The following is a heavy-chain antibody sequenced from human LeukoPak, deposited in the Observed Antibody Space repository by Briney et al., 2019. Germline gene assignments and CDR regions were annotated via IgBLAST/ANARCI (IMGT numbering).Heavy chain of an antibody. Sequence: GGSLRLSCAASGFTFSTYAVNWVRQAPGKGLEWVSTISGSGDSTYYADSVKGRFTISRDNSGSMLFLQMTSLRGDDTAVVGKNQLVDFWGQGTLVTVSS. V-gene: IGHV3-23*01. CDR2: ISGSGDST. D-gene: IGHD6-13*01. CDR1: GFTFSTYA. CDR3: NQLVDF. J-gene: IGHJ4*02.